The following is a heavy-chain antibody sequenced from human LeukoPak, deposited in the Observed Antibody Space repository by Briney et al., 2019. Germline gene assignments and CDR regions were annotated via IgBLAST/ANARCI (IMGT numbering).Heavy chain of an antibody. CDR3: AREELGYEVGY. CDR1: GGTFSSYA. CDR2: IIPILGIA. Sequence: SVKVSCKASGGTFSSYAISWVRQAPGQGLEWMGRIIPILGIANYAQKFQGRVTITADKSTSTAYMELSSLRSEDTAVYYCAREELGYEVGYWGQGTLVTVSS. D-gene: IGHD1-26*01. V-gene: IGHV1-69*04. J-gene: IGHJ4*02.